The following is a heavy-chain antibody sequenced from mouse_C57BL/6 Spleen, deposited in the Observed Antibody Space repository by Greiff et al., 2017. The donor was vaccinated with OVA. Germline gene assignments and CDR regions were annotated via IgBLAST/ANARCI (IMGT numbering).Heavy chain of an antibody. J-gene: IGHJ4*01. V-gene: IGHV5-15*01. D-gene: IGHD2-4*01. CDR1: GFTFSDYG. CDR3: ARYDYDGDYYAMDY. CDR2: ISNLAYSI. Sequence: EVMLVESGGGLVQPGGSLKLSCAASGFTFSDYGMAWVRQAPRKGPEWVAFISNLAYSIYYADTVTGRFTISRENAKNTLYLEMSSLRSEDTAMYYCARYDYDGDYYAMDYWGQGTTVTVSS.